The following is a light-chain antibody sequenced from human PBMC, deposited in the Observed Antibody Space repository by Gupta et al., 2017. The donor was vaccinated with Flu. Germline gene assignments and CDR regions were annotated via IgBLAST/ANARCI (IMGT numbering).Light chain of an antibody. CDR1: SSDVGGYNY. CDR2: DVS. Sequence: QSALTQPRTVSGSPGQSVTIYCTGTSSDVGGYNYVSWYQQHPGKAPKLMIYDVSNWPSGVPDRFSGSKSGNTASLTISGLQAEDEADYYCCSYAGGPWVFGGGTKLTVL. J-gene: IGLJ3*02. V-gene: IGLV2-11*01. CDR3: CSYAGGPWV.